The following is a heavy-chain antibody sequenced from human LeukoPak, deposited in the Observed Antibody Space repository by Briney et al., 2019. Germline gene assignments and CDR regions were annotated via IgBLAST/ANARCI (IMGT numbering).Heavy chain of an antibody. CDR3: ATLCGSARGAFDS. V-gene: IGHV3-23*01. CDR2: ISGSGDST. Sequence: PGGSLRLSCAASGFTFSSYGMSWVRQAPGKGLEWVSAISGSGDSTFYADSVKGRFTISRDNSKNTLYLQMNSLRAEDTAVYYCATLCGSARGAFDSWGQGTLVTVSS. D-gene: IGHD3-10*01. CDR1: GFTFSSYG. J-gene: IGHJ4*02.